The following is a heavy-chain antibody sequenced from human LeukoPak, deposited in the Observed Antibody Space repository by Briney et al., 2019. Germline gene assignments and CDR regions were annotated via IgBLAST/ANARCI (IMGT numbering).Heavy chain of an antibody. CDR2: ISSTSAYI. Sequence: GGSLRLSCAGSGFALKSYSLSWVRQAPGKGLEWVSSISSTSAYIYYADSVKGRFTISRDNSKNTLYLQMNSLRAEDSAIYYCAKGYRVGASPYYYYYMDVWGKGTTVTVSS. J-gene: IGHJ6*03. CDR1: GFALKSYS. V-gene: IGHV3-21*04. CDR3: AKGYRVGASPYYYYYMDV. D-gene: IGHD1-26*01.